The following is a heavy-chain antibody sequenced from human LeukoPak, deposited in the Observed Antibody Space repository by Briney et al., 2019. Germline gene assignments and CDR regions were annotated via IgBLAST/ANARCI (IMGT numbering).Heavy chain of an antibody. V-gene: IGHV3-23*01. Sequence: GGSLRLSRAASGFTFSSYAMSWVRQAPGKGLEWVSSLTAGGERTFYADSVKGRFTISRDNSKDTLYLQINSLRAEDTAVYYCAKDLGYSYGCSDYWGQGTLVTVSS. J-gene: IGHJ4*02. D-gene: IGHD5-18*01. CDR1: GFTFSSYA. CDR3: AKDLGYSYGCSDY. CDR2: LTAGGERT.